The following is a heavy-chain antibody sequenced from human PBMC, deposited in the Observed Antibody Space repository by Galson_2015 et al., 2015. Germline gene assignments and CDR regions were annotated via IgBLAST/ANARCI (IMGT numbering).Heavy chain of an antibody. D-gene: IGHD4-17*01. Sequence: QSGAEVKKPEESLKTSCKASGYSFPNYWIAWVRQMPGKGLECMGRIYPGDSDTRYSPSFQGQVTISADKSIRTAYLQWSSLEASDTAIYYCSRQAGDGDYGDFWGQGTLVTVSS. J-gene: IGHJ4*02. CDR3: SRQAGDGDYGDF. CDR2: IYPGDSDT. CDR1: GYSFPNYW. V-gene: IGHV5-51*01.